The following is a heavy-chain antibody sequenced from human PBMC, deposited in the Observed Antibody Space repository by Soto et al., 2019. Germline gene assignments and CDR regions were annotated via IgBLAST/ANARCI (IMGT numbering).Heavy chain of an antibody. Sequence: ETLSLTCTVSGGSISSYYWSWIRQPPGKGLEWIGYIYYSGSTNYNPSLKSRVTISVDTSKNQFSLKLSSVTAVDTAVYYCARARQYYDILTGYYSYWFDPWGQGTLVTVSS. CDR1: GGSISSYY. CDR2: IYYSGST. CDR3: ARARQYYDILTGYYSYWFDP. D-gene: IGHD3-9*01. J-gene: IGHJ5*02. V-gene: IGHV4-59*01.